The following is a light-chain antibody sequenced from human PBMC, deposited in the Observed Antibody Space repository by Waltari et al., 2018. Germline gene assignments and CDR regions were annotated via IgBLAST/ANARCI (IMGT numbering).Light chain of an antibody. Sequence: QSALTQPASVSGSPGQSVTIPCIGTNSDVGGHDHVSWYQHHPGKAPKLLIHNVNKRPSGISNRFSGSKSGNTASLAISGLQAEDEANYYCNSFTSNTTWVFGGGTTLTVL. CDR2: NVN. V-gene: IGLV2-14*03. CDR1: NSDVGGHDH. J-gene: IGLJ3*02. CDR3: NSFTSNTTWV.